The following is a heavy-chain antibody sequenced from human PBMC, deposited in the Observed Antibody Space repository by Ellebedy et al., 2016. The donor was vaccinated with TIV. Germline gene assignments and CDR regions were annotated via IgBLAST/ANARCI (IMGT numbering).Heavy chain of an antibody. J-gene: IGHJ4*02. CDR1: GFTFSSYG. CDR3: ARDHLVTTLDY. V-gene: IGHV3-33*08. D-gene: IGHD4-17*01. Sequence: GESLKISCAASGFTFSSYGMHWVRQAPGKGLEWVALIWYDGSNKYYADSVKGRFTISRDNSKNTLYLQMTSLRADDTAVYYCARDHLVTTLDYWGQGTLVTVSS. CDR2: IWYDGSNK.